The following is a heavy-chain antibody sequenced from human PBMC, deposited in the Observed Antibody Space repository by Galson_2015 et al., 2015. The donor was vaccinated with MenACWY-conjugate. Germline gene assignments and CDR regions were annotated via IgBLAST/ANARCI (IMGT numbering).Heavy chain of an antibody. CDR3: ARAKEQWLSKTFDL. V-gene: IGHV3-30*07. Sequence: SLRLSCAASGFTFSSYTMHWVRQAPGKGLEWVAVMSYDGSNKYYADSVKGRFTISRDNSKNTLYLQMDSLRAEDTAMYYCARAKEQWLSKTFDLWGQGTMVTVSS. J-gene: IGHJ3*01. CDR1: GFTFSSYT. D-gene: IGHD6-19*01. CDR2: MSYDGSNK.